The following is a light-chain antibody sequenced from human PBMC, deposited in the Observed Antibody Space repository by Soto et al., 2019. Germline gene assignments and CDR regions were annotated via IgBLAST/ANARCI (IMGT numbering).Light chain of an antibody. CDR3: VLYMGSGISV. CDR2: STN. Sequence: QAVVTQEPSFSVSPGGTVTLTCGLSSGSVSTFHYPSWYQQTPGQAPRTLIYSTNTRSSGVPDRFSGSILGNKAALTITGAQADDESDYYCVLYMGSGISVFGGGTKLTV. CDR1: SGSVSTFHY. V-gene: IGLV8-61*01. J-gene: IGLJ3*02.